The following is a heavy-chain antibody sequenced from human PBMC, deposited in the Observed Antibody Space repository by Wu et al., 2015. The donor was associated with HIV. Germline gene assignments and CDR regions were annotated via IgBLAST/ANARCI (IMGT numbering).Heavy chain of an antibody. Sequence: QVHLVQSGAEVKKPGSSVKVSCQASGGTFSSYAINWVRQAPGQGLEWMGWISGYNGNTNYAQNLQGRVTMTTDTSTSTVYMDLRSLRSDDTAVYYCVRDSTEDRPNWFDPGAREPWSSSPQ. CDR1: GGTFSSYA. V-gene: IGHV1-18*01. D-gene: IGHD6-6*01. CDR3: VRDSTEDRPNWFDP. J-gene: IGHJ5*02. CDR2: ISGYNGNT.